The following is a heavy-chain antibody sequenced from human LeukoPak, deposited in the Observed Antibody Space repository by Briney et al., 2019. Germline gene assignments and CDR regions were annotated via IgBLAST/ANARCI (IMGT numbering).Heavy chain of an antibody. CDR2: IYSSGST. Sequence: SETLSLTCTVSGASISGSGYYWGWIRQPPGKGLEWIGSIYSSGSTYYNPSLKSRVTISVDTSKNQFSLKLSSVTAADTAVYYCARLWFGELWGQGTLVTVSS. CDR1: GASISGSGYY. D-gene: IGHD3-10*01. J-gene: IGHJ4*02. V-gene: IGHV4-39*07. CDR3: ARLWFGEL.